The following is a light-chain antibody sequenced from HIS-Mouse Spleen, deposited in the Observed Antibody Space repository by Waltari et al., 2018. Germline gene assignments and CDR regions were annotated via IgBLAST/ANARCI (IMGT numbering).Light chain of an antibody. CDR1: SRDVGSYNL. CDR2: EGS. J-gene: IGLJ3*02. V-gene: IGLV2-23*01. CDR3: CSYAVSSTWV. Sequence: QSALTQPASVSGSPGQSITISCTGTSRDVGSYNLVSWYQQHPGKAPKPMIYEGSKRPSGVSNRFSGSKSGNTASLTISGLQAEDEADYYCCSYAVSSTWVFGGGTKLTVL.